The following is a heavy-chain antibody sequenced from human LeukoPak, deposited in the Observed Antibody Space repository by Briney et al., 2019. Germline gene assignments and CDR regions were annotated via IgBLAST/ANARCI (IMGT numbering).Heavy chain of an antibody. V-gene: IGHV1-46*01. CDR1: GYTFTSYY. D-gene: IGHD4-17*01. J-gene: IGHJ6*03. CDR3: ARATVTRAWYYYYMDV. Sequence: GASVKVSCKASGYTFTSYYMHWVRQAPGQGLEWMGIINPSGGSTSYAQKFQGRVTMTRDMSTSTVYMELSSLRSEDTAVYCCARATVTRAWYYYYMDVWGKGTTVTVSS. CDR2: INPSGGST.